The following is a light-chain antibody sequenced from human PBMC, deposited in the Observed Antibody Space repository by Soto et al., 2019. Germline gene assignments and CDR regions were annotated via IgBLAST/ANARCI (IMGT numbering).Light chain of an antibody. CDR2: DAS. Sequence: EIVLTQSPATLSLSPGERATLACRASQSVSGYLAWYKQRPGQPPRLLIYDASNRATGIPARFSGSGSGTEFTLTIISLEPEDFAIYYCQQRNGWPPLFTFGPGTKVDI. CDR1: QSVSGY. J-gene: IGKJ3*01. CDR3: QQRNGWPPLFT. V-gene: IGKV3-11*01.